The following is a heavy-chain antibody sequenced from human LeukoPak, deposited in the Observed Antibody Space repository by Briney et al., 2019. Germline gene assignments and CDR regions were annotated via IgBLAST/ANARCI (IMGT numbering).Heavy chain of an antibody. D-gene: IGHD2/OR15-2a*01. V-gene: IGHV3-74*01. J-gene: IGHJ4*02. CDR1: GFIFSGYA. CDR3: VSFYETY. Sequence: GGSLRLSCVASGFIFSGYAMHWVRQAPGKGLEWVSHINSDGSWTSYADSVKGRFTISKDNAKNTVYLQMNNLRAEDTAVYYCVSFYETYWGRGTLVTVSS. CDR2: INSDGSWT.